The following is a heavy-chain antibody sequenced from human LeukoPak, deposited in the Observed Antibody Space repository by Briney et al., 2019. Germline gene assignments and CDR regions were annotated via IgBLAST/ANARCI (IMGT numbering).Heavy chain of an antibody. CDR3: ARGSRMATASYGMDV. D-gene: IGHD5-24*01. CDR2: IDSSSSYM. CDR1: GFTFSSYS. J-gene: IGHJ6*02. V-gene: IGHV3-21*01. Sequence: GGSLRLSCAASGFTFSSYSMNWVRQAPGKGLEWVSSIDSSSSYMYYADSERGRFTISRDNAKNSLYLRMNSLRAEDTAVYYCARGSRMATASYGMDVWGQGTTVTVYS.